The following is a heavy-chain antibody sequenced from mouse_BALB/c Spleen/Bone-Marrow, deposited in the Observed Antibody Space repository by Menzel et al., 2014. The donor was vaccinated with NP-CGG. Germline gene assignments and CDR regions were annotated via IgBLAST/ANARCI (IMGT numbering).Heavy chain of an antibody. Sequence: ESGPGLVKPSQSLSLTCSVSGYSITSGYYWNWTRQFPGNKLEWMDYISYDGSNNYNPSLKNRISITRDTSKNQFFLRLNSATTEDTATYYCARGGDWFFDVWGAGTAVTVSS. V-gene: IGHV3-6*02. J-gene: IGHJ1*01. CDR1: GYSITSGYY. CDR2: ISYDGSN. CDR3: ARGGDWFFDV.